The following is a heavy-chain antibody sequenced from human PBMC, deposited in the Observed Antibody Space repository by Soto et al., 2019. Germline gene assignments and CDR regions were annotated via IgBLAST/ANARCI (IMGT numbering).Heavy chain of an antibody. CDR2: ISYDGSNK. J-gene: IGHJ4*02. V-gene: IGHV3-30*18. CDR1: GFTFSSYG. Sequence: QVQLVESGGGVVQPGRSLRLSCAASGFTFSSYGMHWVRQAPGKGLEWVAVISYDGSNKYYADSVKGRFTISRDNSKNTLYLHMTSLGAEDTAVYYCAKPLVLWFGELSALDYWGQGTLVTVSS. D-gene: IGHD3-10*01. CDR3: AKPLVLWFGELSALDY.